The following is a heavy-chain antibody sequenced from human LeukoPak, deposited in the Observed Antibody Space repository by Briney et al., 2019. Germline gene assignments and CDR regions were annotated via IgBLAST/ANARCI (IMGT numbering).Heavy chain of an antibody. CDR2: IKSKSDGGTT. CDR1: GFSFSNAW. CDR3: TAGRSCDI. J-gene: IGHJ3*02. Sequence: PGGSLRLSCAAFGFSFSNAWMSWVRQAPGKGVEGVGRIKSKSDGGTTDYAAPVKGRFIISRDDSKNTLYLQMNSLKTEDTAVYYCTAGRSCDIWGQGTMVTVSS. D-gene: IGHD3-10*01. V-gene: IGHV3-15*01.